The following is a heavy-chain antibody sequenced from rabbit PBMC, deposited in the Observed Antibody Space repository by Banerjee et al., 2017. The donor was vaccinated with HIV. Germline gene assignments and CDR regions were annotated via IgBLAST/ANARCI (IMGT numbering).Heavy chain of an antibody. Sequence: QSLEESGGDLVKPGASLTLTCTASGFSFSNTHYMCWVRQAPGKGLEWIACIYAGSNNTTYYAAWAKGRFTISKTSSTTVTLQMTSLTAADTATYFCARGYGGPLYFTLWGQGTLVTVS. CDR2: IYAGSNNTT. D-gene: IGHD4-2*01. CDR1: GFSFSNTHY. J-gene: IGHJ4*01. CDR3: ARGYGGPLYFTL. V-gene: IGHV1S40*01.